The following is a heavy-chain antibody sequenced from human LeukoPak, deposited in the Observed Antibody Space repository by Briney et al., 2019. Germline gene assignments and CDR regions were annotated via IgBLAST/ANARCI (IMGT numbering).Heavy chain of an antibody. CDR1: GFTFSSYS. Sequence: NPGGSLRLSCATSGFTFSSYSMNWVGQAPGKGLEWVSSINILSNYIYYADSVKGRFTISRDNAKNSLYPQMNSLRAEDTAVYFCARYSSGPIVRFDPWGQGTLVTVSS. J-gene: IGHJ5*02. CDR2: INILSNYI. V-gene: IGHV3-21*01. D-gene: IGHD6-19*01. CDR3: ARYSSGPIVRFDP.